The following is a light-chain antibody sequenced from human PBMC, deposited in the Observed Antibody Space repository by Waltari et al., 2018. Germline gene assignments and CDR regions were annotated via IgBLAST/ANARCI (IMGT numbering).Light chain of an antibody. CDR1: SVPAGANHC. V-gene: IGLV2-14*01. J-gene: IGLJ3*02. CDR2: DVS. CDR3: SSYASSSTWV. Sequence: QSARTDPPPLPGSPGQSRTMSCPGTSVPAGANHCPSWYQQHPGKAPKLMIYDVSKRPSGVSNRFSGSKSGNTASLTISGLQAEDEADYYCSSYASSSTWVFGGGTKLTVL.